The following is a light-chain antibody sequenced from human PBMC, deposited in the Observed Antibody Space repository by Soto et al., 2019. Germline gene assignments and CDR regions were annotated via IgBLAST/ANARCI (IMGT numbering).Light chain of an antibody. J-gene: IGKJ5*01. CDR2: DAS. V-gene: IGKV3-15*01. CDR3: QQCSFWPRIT. Sequence: EIVMTQSPATLSVSPGEGATVSCRASQSVSSHLAWYQHKPGQAPRLLFYDASTRATGIPARFSGSGSGTEFTLTISSLQSEDFAVYYCQQCSFWPRITFGQGTRREIK. CDR1: QSVSSH.